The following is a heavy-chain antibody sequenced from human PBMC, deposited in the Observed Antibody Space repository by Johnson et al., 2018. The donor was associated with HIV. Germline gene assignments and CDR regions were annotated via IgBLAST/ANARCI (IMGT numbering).Heavy chain of an antibody. Sequence: QVQLVESGGGVVQPGGSLRLSCAASGFTFSSYGMHWVRQAPGKGLEWVAFIRYDGNNKYYADSVKGRFTISRDNSKNTVYLQMHSLRAEDTAVYYCAKGGKYSSHRDDGFDIWGQGTMVTVSS. CDR2: IRYDGNNK. D-gene: IGHD6-6*01. V-gene: IGHV3-30*02. J-gene: IGHJ3*02. CDR1: GFTFSSYG. CDR3: AKGGKYSSHRDDGFDI.